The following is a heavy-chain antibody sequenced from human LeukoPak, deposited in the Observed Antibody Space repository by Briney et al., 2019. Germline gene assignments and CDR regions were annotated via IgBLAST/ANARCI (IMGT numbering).Heavy chain of an antibody. Sequence: SETLSLTCTVSGGSISSYYWSWIRQPPGKGLEWIGYVYYSGSTNYNPSLKSRVTISVDTSKNQFSLKLSSVTAADTAVYYCARESPSTYYYDSSGYYRATGAFDIWGQGTMVTVSS. CDR3: ARESPSTYYYDSSGYYRATGAFDI. D-gene: IGHD3-22*01. CDR2: VYYSGST. V-gene: IGHV4-59*01. J-gene: IGHJ3*02. CDR1: GGSISSYY.